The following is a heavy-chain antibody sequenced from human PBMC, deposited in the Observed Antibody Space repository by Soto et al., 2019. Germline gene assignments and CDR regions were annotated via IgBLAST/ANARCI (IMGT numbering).Heavy chain of an antibody. J-gene: IGHJ2*01. CDR3: ARPLWRDDYNWGYFDL. CDR1: GFTFSSYA. CDR2: ISYDGSNK. D-gene: IGHD4-4*01. Sequence: QVQLVESVGGVVQPGRSLRLSCAASGFTFSSYAMHWVRQAPGKGLEWVAVISYDGSNKYYADSVKGRFTISRDNSKNTLYLQMTSLRAEDTAVYYCARPLWRDDYNWGYFDLWGRGTLVTVSS. V-gene: IGHV3-30-3*01.